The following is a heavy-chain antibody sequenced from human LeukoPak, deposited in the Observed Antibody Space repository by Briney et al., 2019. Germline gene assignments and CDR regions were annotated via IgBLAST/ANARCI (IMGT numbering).Heavy chain of an antibody. V-gene: IGHV3-30-3*01. J-gene: IGHJ4*02. CDR1: GFTFSSYA. CDR2: ISYDGGNK. Sequence: GGSLRLSCAASGFTFSSYAMHWVRQAPGKGLEWVAVISYDGGNKYYADSVKGRFTISRDNSKSTLCLQMNSLRAEDTAVYYCARGNPGGEFYWGQGTLVTVSS. CDR3: ARGNPGGEFY. D-gene: IGHD1-14*01.